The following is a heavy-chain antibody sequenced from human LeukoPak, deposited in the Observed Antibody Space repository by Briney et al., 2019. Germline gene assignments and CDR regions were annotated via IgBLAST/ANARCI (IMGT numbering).Heavy chain of an antibody. CDR1: GFTFSSYA. J-gene: IGHJ4*02. Sequence: GGSLRLSCAASGFTFSSYAMSWVRQAPGKGLEWVSAISGSGGSTYYADSVKGRFTISRDNSKNTLYLQMNSLRAEDTAVYYCAKGPLLRFLERLSPGDYWGQGTLVTVSS. V-gene: IGHV3-23*01. CDR3: AKGPLLRFLERLSPGDY. D-gene: IGHD3-3*01. CDR2: ISGSGGST.